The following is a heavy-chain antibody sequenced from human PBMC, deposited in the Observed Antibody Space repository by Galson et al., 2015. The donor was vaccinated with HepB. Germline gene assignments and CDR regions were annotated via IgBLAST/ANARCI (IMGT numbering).Heavy chain of an antibody. Sequence: SETLSLTCAVYGGSFSGYYWSWIRQPSGKGLEWIGEINHSGSTNYNPSLKSRVTISVDTSKNQFSLNLSSVTAADTAVYYCARGRRILAAAGRYGMDVWGQGTTVTVSS. CDR2: INHSGST. J-gene: IGHJ6*02. V-gene: IGHV4-34*01. CDR3: ARGRRILAAAGRYGMDV. CDR1: GGSFSGYY. D-gene: IGHD6-13*01.